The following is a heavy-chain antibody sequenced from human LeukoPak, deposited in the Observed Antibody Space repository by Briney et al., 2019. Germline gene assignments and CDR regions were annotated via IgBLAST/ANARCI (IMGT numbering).Heavy chain of an antibody. Sequence: ASVKVSCKASGYTFTGYYMHWVRQAPGQGLEWMGRINPNSGGTNYAQKFQGRVTMTRDTSISTAYMELRRLRSDDTAVYYCARGLYYGSGSYTFDSWGQGTLATVSS. D-gene: IGHD3-10*01. CDR3: ARGLYYGSGSYTFDS. CDR2: INPNSGGT. J-gene: IGHJ4*02. V-gene: IGHV1-2*06. CDR1: GYTFTGYY.